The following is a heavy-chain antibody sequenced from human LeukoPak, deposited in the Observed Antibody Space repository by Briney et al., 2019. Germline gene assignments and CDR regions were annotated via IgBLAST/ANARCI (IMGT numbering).Heavy chain of an antibody. Sequence: SETLSLTCTVSGGSISSNGYYWGWIRQPPGAGLEWVGSIYYSGSTYFNPSPKGRVTISVDTSKNQFSLKLSSMTAADTGVYYCARARRSSGWYYFDFWGQGTLVTVSS. CDR1: GGSISSNGYY. CDR2: IYYSGST. J-gene: IGHJ4*02. CDR3: ARARRSSGWYYFDF. D-gene: IGHD6-19*01. V-gene: IGHV4-39*01.